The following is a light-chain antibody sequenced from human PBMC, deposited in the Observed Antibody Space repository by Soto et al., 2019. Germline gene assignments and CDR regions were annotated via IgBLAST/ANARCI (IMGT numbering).Light chain of an antibody. CDR1: SSDVGSYNL. V-gene: IGLV2-23*01. CDR2: EGS. J-gene: IGLJ2*01. CDR3: CSYAGSSTYVV. Sequence: QYALTQPASVSGSPGQSITISCTGTSSDVGSYNLVSWYQQHPGKAPKLMIYEGSKRPSGVSNRFSGSKSGNTASLTSSGLQAEDEADYYCCSYAGSSTYVVFGGGTQLTVL.